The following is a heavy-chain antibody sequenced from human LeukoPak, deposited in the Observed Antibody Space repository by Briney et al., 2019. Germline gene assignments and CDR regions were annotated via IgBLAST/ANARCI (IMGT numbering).Heavy chain of an antibody. Sequence: VASVKVSCKASGYTFTGYYIHWVRQAPGQGLEWMGWINPNSGGANYAQKFQGRVTMTRDTSISTAYMELSRLRSDDTAVYYCARNGGSYWNFDYWGQGTLVTVSS. D-gene: IGHD3-10*01. V-gene: IGHV1-2*02. J-gene: IGHJ4*02. CDR2: INPNSGGA. CDR1: GYTFTGYY. CDR3: ARNGGSYWNFDY.